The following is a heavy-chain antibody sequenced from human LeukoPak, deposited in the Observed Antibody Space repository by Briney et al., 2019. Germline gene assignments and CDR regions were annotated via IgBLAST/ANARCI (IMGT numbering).Heavy chain of an antibody. D-gene: IGHD2-2*01. CDR2: ISSSSSYI. J-gene: IGHJ4*02. CDR3: ARSVSSTSWEFDY. Sequence: GGSLRLSSAASGFTFSSYSMNWVRQAPGKGLEWVSSISSSSSYIYYADSVKGRFTISRDNAKNSLYLQMNSLRAEDTAVYYCARSVSSTSWEFDYWGQGTLVTVSS. V-gene: IGHV3-21*01. CDR1: GFTFSSYS.